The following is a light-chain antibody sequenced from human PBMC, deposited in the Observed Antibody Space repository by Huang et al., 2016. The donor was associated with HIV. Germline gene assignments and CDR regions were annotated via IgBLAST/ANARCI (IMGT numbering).Light chain of an antibody. CDR3: QQFNHYPLT. CDR2: NAS. Sequence: QLTQSPSSLSASVGDRVTITCRASQGISNTLAWYQQNPGKSPKLLIYNASSLQTGAPARFSGSGSGTDFTLTISSLQPEDCATYYCQQFNHYPLTFGGGTKVEIE. CDR1: QGISNT. J-gene: IGKJ4*01. V-gene: IGKV1D-13*01.